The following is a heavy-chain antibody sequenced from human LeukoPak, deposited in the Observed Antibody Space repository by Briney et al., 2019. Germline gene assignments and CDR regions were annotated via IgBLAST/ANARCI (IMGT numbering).Heavy chain of an antibody. CDR1: GFTYS. CDR2: ISSSSSTI. J-gene: IGHJ6*03. V-gene: IGHV3-48*04. D-gene: IGHD4-11*01. Sequence: GGSLRLSCSASGFTYSMSWVRQAPGKGLEWVSYISSSSSTIYYADSVKGRFTISRDNAKNSLYLQMNSLRAEDTAVYYCARDSNTAYYYYYYMDVWGKGTTVTVSS. CDR3: ARDSNTAYYYYYYMDV.